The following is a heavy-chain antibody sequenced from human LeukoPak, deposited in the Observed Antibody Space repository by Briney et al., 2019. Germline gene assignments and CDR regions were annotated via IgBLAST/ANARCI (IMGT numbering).Heavy chain of an antibody. CDR3: ARVDGSSWLNDY. J-gene: IGHJ4*02. CDR2: INPNGGST. CDR1: GDTFTSYS. Sequence: ASVKVSCKASGDTFTSYSMHWVRQAPGQGLEWMGIINPNGGSTTYAQKFQGRVTMTRDTSTSTVYMELSSLRSEDTAVYYCARVDGSSWLNDYWGQGTLVTVSS. V-gene: IGHV1-46*01. D-gene: IGHD6-13*01.